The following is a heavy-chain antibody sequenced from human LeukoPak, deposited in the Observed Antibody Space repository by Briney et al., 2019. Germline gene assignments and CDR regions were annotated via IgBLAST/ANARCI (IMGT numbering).Heavy chain of an antibody. Sequence: EASVKVSCKASGGTFSSYAISWVRQAPEQGLEWMGGIIPIFGTANYAQKFQGRVTITADESTSTAYMELSSLRSEDTAVYYCARDVYCGGDCYWPYGMDVWGQGTTVTVSS. J-gene: IGHJ6*02. D-gene: IGHD2-21*02. CDR2: IIPIFGTA. CDR1: GGTFSSYA. V-gene: IGHV1-69*13. CDR3: ARDVYCGGDCYWPYGMDV.